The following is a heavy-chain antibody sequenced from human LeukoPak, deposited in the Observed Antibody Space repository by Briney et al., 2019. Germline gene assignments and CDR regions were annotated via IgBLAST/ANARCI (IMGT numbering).Heavy chain of an antibody. V-gene: IGHV3-23*01. CDR1: GFTFSSYA. CDR3: AKCPFGSSWT. CDR2: LSGSGGST. Sequence: GGSLRLSCAASGFTFSSYAVSWVRQAPGKGLEWVSALSGSGGSTYYADSVKGRFTISRDNSKNTLYMQMNSLRAEDKAVYYCAKCPFGSSWTWGQGTLVTVSS. D-gene: IGHD6-13*01. J-gene: IGHJ5*02.